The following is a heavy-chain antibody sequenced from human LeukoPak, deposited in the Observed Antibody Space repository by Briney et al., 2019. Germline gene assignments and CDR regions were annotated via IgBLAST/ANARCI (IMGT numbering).Heavy chain of an antibody. D-gene: IGHD2-15*01. J-gene: IGHJ5*02. CDR1: GYTFTGYY. CDR2: INPNSGGT. Sequence: ASVKVSCKASGYTFTGYYMHWVRQAPGQGLEWMGWINPNSGGTNYAQKFQGRVTMTRDTSISTAYMELSRLRSDDTAVYYCARLIRGYCSGGSCYHDVYWFDPWGQGTLVTVSS. V-gene: IGHV1-2*02. CDR3: ARLIRGYCSGGSCYHDVYWFDP.